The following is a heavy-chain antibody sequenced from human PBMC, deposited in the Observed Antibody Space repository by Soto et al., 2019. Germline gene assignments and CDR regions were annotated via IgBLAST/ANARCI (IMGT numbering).Heavy chain of an antibody. CDR1: GGTFSSYA. CDR3: ARTDCSGGSCNGLFDY. Sequence: SVKVSCKASGGTFSSYAISWVRQAPGQGLEWMGGIIPIFGTANYAQKFQGRVTITADESTSTAYMELSSLRSEDTAVYYCARTDCSGGSCNGLFDYWGQGTLVTVSS. V-gene: IGHV1-69*13. J-gene: IGHJ4*02. CDR2: IIPIFGTA. D-gene: IGHD2-15*01.